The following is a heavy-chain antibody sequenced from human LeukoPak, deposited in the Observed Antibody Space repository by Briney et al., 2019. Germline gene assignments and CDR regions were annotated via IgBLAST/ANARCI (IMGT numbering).Heavy chain of an antibody. D-gene: IGHD4-17*01. V-gene: IGHV3-23*01. CDR2: VSGNVGSA. CDR1: GFIFTPYA. CDR3: VKDIYGDYGGMDY. J-gene: IGHJ4*02. Sequence: QPGGSLRLSCAASGFIFTPYATTWVRQAPGKGLEWVSSVSGNVGSAYYADSVKGRFTISRDTSKKTLYLQMNSLRTEDTAVYYCVKDIYGDYGGMDYWGQGTLVTVSS.